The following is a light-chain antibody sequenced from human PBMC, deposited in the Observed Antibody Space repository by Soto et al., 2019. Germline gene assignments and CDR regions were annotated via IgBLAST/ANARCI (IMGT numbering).Light chain of an antibody. J-gene: IGLJ2*01. CDR2: EVS. CDR3: SSFSGAGTVA. Sequence: QSALTQPASVSASPGQSITISCTGTSSDVGGYNYVSWYQHHPGQAPKLIIYEVSKWPSGVSSRFSGSKSGNTASLTISGLQTEDEAHYYCSSFSGAGTVAFGGGTKVTVL. CDR1: SSDVGGYNY. V-gene: IGLV2-14*01.